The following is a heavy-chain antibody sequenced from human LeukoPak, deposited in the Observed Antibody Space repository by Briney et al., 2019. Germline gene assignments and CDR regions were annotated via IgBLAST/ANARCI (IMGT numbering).Heavy chain of an antibody. V-gene: IGHV1-18*01. CDR1: GYIFSSSA. CDR3: ARRGGNLYYYGSGSIIDYYYMDV. J-gene: IGHJ6*03. Sequence: ASVTVSCKASGYIFSSSAISWLRQAPGQGLEWMGWISAYNGNTNFAQKLQRRVTMTTDTSTSTVYMELRSLRSEDTALYYCARRGGNLYYYGSGSIIDYYYMDVWGKGTTVTVSS. CDR2: ISAYNGNT. D-gene: IGHD3-10*01.